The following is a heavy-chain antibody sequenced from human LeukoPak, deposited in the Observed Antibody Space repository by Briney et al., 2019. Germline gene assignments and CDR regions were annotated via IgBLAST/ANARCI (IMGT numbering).Heavy chain of an antibody. Sequence: GGSLRLSCAVSGFTVSSSYMSWVRQAPGKGLEWVSVIYAGENTYYADSVKGRFTISRDNSKNTLYLQMNSLRAEDTAVYYCARENNYYFDYWGQGTLVTVSS. V-gene: IGHV3-53*01. CDR1: GFTVSSSY. CDR2: IYAGENT. J-gene: IGHJ4*02. CDR3: ARENNYYFDY. D-gene: IGHD1/OR15-1a*01.